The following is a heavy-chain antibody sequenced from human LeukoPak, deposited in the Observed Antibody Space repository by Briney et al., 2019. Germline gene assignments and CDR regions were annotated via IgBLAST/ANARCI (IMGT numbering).Heavy chain of an antibody. D-gene: IGHD3-10*01. CDR2: INTNTGNP. J-gene: IGHJ1*01. CDR3: ARPGYYYGSGSYRASEYFQH. CDR1: GYTFTSYA. Sequence: ASVKVSCKASGYTFTSYAMYWVRQAPGQGLEWMGWINTNTGNPTYAQGFTGRFVFSLDTSVSTAYLQISSLKAEDTAVYYCARPGYYYGSGSYRASEYFQHWGQGTLVTVSS. V-gene: IGHV7-4-1*02.